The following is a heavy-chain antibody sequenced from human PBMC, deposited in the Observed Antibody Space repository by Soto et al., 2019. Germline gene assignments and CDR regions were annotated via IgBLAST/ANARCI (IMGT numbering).Heavy chain of an antibody. V-gene: IGHV3-30-3*01. D-gene: IGHD2-8*01. J-gene: IGHJ4*02. CDR2: ISYDGSNK. Sequence: QVQLVESGGGVVQPGRSLRLSCAASGFTFSSYAMHWVRQAPGKGLEWVAVISYDGSNKYYADSVKGRFTISRDNSKTTLYLQMNSLRAEDTAVYYCARATSRVSFDYWGQGTLVTVSS. CDR3: ARATSRVSFDY. CDR1: GFTFSSYA.